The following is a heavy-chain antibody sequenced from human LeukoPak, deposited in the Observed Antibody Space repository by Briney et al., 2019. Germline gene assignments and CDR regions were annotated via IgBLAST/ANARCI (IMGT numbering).Heavy chain of an antibody. V-gene: IGHV4-4*02. CDR1: GGSISSSNW. CDR2: IYHSGST. Sequence: SETLSLTCAVSGGSISSSNWWSWVRQPPGKGLEWIGEIYHSGSTNYNPSLKSRVTISVDTSKNQFSLKLSSVIAADTAVYYCARTGYCSGGSCSTGLDYWGQGTLVTVSS. J-gene: IGHJ4*02. CDR3: ARTGYCSGGSCSTGLDY. D-gene: IGHD2-15*01.